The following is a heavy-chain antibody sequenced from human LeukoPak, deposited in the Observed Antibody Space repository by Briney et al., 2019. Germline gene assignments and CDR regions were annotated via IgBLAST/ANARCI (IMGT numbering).Heavy chain of an antibody. V-gene: IGHV3-7*01. Sequence: PGGSLRLSCAASGFTFSSYWMSWVRQAPGKGLEWVANIKQDGSEKYYVDSVKGRFTISRDNAKNSLYLQMNSLRAEDTAVYYCARDIVATISHDNGDNNWFDPWGQGALVTVSS. D-gene: IGHD5-12*01. CDR1: GFTFSSYW. J-gene: IGHJ5*02. CDR2: IKQDGSEK. CDR3: ARDIVATISHDNGDNNWFDP.